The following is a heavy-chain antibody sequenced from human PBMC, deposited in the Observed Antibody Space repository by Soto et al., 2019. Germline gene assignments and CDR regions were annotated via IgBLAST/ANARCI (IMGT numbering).Heavy chain of an antibody. CDR2: IYYSGST. CDR1: GGSISSSSYY. J-gene: IGHJ6*02. CDR3: ARLRYSSGWIYYYYYYGMDV. D-gene: IGHD6-19*01. Sequence: QLQLQESGPGLVKPSETLSLTCTVSGGSISSSSYYWGWIRQPPGKGLEWIGSIYYSGSTYYNPSLKSRVTISVDTSKNQFSLKLSSVTAADTAVYYCARLRYSSGWIYYYYYYGMDVWGQGTTVTVSS. V-gene: IGHV4-39*01.